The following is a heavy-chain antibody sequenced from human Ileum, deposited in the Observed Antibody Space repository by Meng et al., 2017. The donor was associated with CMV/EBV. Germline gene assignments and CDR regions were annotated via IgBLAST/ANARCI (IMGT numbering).Heavy chain of an antibody. J-gene: IGHJ5*02. Sequence: FSCPPRGVGWRWILHPPGQALECLALVYCDDDRRYNPSLKSRLTITRDTSKVQVVLTMATMDPADTATYFCARSGGSTWYEEKNWFDPRGQGTLVTVSS. CDR2: VYCDDDR. D-gene: IGHD6-13*01. CDR1: FSCPPRGVG. V-gene: IGHV2-5*02. CDR3: ARSGGSTWYEEKNWFDP.